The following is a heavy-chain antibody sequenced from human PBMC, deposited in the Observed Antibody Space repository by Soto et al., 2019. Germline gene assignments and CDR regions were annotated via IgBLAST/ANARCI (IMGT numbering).Heavy chain of an antibody. Sequence: GASVKVSCKASGGTFSSYAISWVRQAPGQGLEWMGGIIPIFGTANYAQKFQGRVTITADESTSTAYMELSSLRSEDTAVYYCARDTGYCSSTSCYPGAFDIRRQGTMVTVSS. J-gene: IGHJ3*02. CDR2: IIPIFGTA. CDR3: ARDTGYCSSTSCYPGAFDI. V-gene: IGHV1-69*13. D-gene: IGHD2-2*01. CDR1: GGTFSSYA.